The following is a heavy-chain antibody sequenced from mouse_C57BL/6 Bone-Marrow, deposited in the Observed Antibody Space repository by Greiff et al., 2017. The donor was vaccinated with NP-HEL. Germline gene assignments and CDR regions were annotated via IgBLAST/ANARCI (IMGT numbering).Heavy chain of an antibody. Sequence: QVQLQQSGAELARPGASVKLSCKASGYTFTSYGISWVKQRTGQGLEWIGEIYPRSGNTYYHEKFKGKATMTADKSSRTAYMELRSLTSEDSAVYFCARRPTVVARGFAYWGQGTLVTVSA. J-gene: IGHJ3*01. D-gene: IGHD1-1*01. V-gene: IGHV1-81*01. CDR2: IYPRSGNT. CDR1: GYTFTSYG. CDR3: ARRPTVVARGFAY.